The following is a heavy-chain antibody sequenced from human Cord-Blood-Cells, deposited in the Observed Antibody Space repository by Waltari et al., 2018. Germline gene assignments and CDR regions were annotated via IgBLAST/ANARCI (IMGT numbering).Heavy chain of an antibody. J-gene: IGHJ6*02. V-gene: IGHV3-53*04. Sequence: EVQLVESGGGLVQPGFTVSSNYMSWVRQAPGTGLEWVSVIYSGGSTYYADSVKGRFTISRHNSKNTLYLQMNSLRAEDTAVYYCARTAGVSYYYGMDVWGQGTTVTVSS. CDR2: IYSGGST. CDR1: FTVSSNY. D-gene: IGHD2-8*01. CDR3: ARTAGVSYYYGMDV.